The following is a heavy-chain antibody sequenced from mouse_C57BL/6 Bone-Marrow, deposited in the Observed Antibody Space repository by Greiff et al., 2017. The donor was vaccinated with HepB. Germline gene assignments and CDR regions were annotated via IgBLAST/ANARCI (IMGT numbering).Heavy chain of an antibody. CDR3: ARERRFAY. Sequence: VQLQQSGAELVRPGASVKLSCKASGYTFTDYYINWVKQRPGQGLEWIARIYPGSGNTYYNEKFKGKATLTAEKSSSTAYMQLSSLTSEDSAVYFCARERRFAYWGQGTLVTVSA. CDR2: IYPGSGNT. J-gene: IGHJ3*01. V-gene: IGHV1-76*01. CDR1: GYTFTDYY.